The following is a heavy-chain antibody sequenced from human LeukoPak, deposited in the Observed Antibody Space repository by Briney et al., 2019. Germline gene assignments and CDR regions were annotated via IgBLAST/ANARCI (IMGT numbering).Heavy chain of an antibody. Sequence: ASVKVSCKASGGTFSSYAISWVRQAPGQGLEWMGGIIPIFGTANYAQKFQGRVTITTDESTSTAYMELSSLRSEDTAVYYCARGENRGYCSGGSCYLNWFDPWGQGTLVTVSS. J-gene: IGHJ5*02. D-gene: IGHD2-15*01. CDR3: ARGENRGYCSGGSCYLNWFDP. CDR2: IIPIFGTA. CDR1: GGTFSSYA. V-gene: IGHV1-69*05.